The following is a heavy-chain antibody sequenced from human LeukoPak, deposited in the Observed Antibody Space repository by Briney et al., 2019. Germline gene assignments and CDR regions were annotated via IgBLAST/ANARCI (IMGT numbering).Heavy chain of an antibody. CDR3: AREVPATAEYAFDI. D-gene: IGHD2-2*01. Sequence: SVKVSCKASGYTFTSYAISWVRQAPGQGLEWMGRIIPILGIANYAQKFQGRVTITADKSTSTAYMELSSLRSEDTAVYYCAREVPATAEYAFDIWGQGTMVTVSS. V-gene: IGHV1-69*04. CDR2: IIPILGIA. J-gene: IGHJ3*02. CDR1: GYTFTSYA.